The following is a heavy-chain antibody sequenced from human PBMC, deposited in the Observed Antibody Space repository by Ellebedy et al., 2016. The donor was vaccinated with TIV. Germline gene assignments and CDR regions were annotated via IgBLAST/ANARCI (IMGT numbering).Heavy chain of an antibody. CDR3: ARVDSGSYSGYDY. CDR1: GFTVSSNY. J-gene: IGHJ4*02. V-gene: IGHV3-53*01. Sequence: GESLKISCAASGFTVSSNYMSWVRQAPGKGLEWVSVIYSGGSTYYADSVKGRFTISRDNSENTLYLQMNSLRAEDTAVYYCARVDSGSYSGYDYWGQGTLVTVSS. D-gene: IGHD1-26*01. CDR2: IYSGGST.